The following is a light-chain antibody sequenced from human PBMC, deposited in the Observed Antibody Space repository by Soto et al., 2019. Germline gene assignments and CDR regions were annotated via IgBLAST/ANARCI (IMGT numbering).Light chain of an antibody. J-gene: IGKJ5*01. Sequence: DIQLTQSPSFLSASVGQGVSTTHQASQNINNYLNWYQQKPGRDPKLLIYDASNLEAGVPSRFRGSGSGTDFTLTISRLQPEDIATYYCQQYENLRTVGQGTRLEIK. CDR1: QNINNY. CDR2: DAS. V-gene: IGKV1-33*01. CDR3: QQYENLRT.